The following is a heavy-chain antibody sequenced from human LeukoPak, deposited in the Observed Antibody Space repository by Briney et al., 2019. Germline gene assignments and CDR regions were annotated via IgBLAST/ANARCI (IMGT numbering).Heavy chain of an antibody. J-gene: IGHJ4*02. CDR3: ARGGCSSTGCYSLSYYFDY. Sequence: SETLSLTCAVYGGSFSGYYWSWIRQPPGKGLEWIGEINHSGSTNYNPSLKSRVTISVDTSKDQLSLKLSSVTAADTAVYYCARGGCSSTGCYSLSYYFDYWGQGTLVTVSS. V-gene: IGHV4-34*01. CDR1: GGSFSGYY. CDR2: INHSGST. D-gene: IGHD2-2*02.